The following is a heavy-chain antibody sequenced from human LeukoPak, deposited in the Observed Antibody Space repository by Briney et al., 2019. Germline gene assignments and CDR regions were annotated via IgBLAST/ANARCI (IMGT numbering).Heavy chain of an antibody. V-gene: IGHV4-4*07. CDR3: ARGVYCSGDTCYYYYYYMDV. CDR2: IYTSGST. J-gene: IGHJ6*03. D-gene: IGHD2-15*01. Sequence: KASETLSLTCTVSGGSISGYYWNWIRQPPGKGLEWIGRIYTSGSTNYNPSLKSRVTISVDRSKNQFSLRLSSVTAADTAVYYCARGVYCSGDTCYYYYYYMDVWGKGTTVTVSS. CDR1: GGSISGYY.